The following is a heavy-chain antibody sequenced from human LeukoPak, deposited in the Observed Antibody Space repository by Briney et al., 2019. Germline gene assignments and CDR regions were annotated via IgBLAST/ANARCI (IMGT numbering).Heavy chain of an antibody. Sequence: GESLRLSCAASGFTFSSYSMNWVRQAPGKGLEWVSSISSGSSYIYYADSVKGRFTISRDNAKNSLYLQMNSLRAEDTAVYYCARDFGDLTFDYWGQGTLVTVSS. J-gene: IGHJ4*02. CDR3: ARDFGDLTFDY. CDR2: ISSGSSYI. CDR1: GFTFSSYS. D-gene: IGHD4-17*01. V-gene: IGHV3-21*01.